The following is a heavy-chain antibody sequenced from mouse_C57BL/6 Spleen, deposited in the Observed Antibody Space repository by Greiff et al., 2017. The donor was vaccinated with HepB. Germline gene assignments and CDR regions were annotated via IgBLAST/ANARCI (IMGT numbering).Heavy chain of an antibody. CDR3: ARPHYYGSSIFDY. V-gene: IGHV5-17*01. Sequence: EVQVVESGGGLVKPGGSLELSCAASGFTFSDYGMHWVRQAPEKGLEWVAYISSGSSTIYYADTVKGRFTISRDNAKNTLFLQMTSLRSEDTAMYYCARPHYYGSSIFDYWGQGTTLTVSS. CDR2: ISSGSSTI. CDR1: GFTFSDYG. J-gene: IGHJ2*01. D-gene: IGHD1-1*01.